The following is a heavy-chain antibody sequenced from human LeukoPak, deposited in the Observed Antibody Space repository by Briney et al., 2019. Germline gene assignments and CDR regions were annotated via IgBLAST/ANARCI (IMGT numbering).Heavy chain of an antibody. Sequence: GGSLRLSCAASGFLFSSNWMSWVRLAPGKGLEWVANIKEDGTETYYVDSVKGRFTISRDNAKNSLYLQMNSLRVEDTAVYYCAKEGRSLQTYWGQGTLVTVSS. CDR3: AKEGRSLQTY. V-gene: IGHV3-7*03. CDR2: IKEDGTET. D-gene: IGHD5-24*01. CDR1: GFLFSSNW. J-gene: IGHJ4*02.